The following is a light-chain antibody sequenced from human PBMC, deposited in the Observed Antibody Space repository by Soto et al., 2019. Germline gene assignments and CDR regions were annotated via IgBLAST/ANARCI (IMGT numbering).Light chain of an antibody. CDR1: QSVSRY. Sequence: EIVLTQSPATLSLSPVERATLSCMASQSVSRYLAWYQQNPGQAPRLLIYDASNRATGIPARFSGSGSGTDFTLTISSLEPEDFAVYYCQQRSNWPPITFGQGTRLEIK. V-gene: IGKV3-11*01. CDR3: QQRSNWPPIT. CDR2: DAS. J-gene: IGKJ5*01.